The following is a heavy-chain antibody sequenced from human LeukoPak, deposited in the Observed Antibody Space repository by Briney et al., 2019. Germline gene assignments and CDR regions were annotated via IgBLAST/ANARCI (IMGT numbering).Heavy chain of an antibody. Sequence: SETLSLTCAVSGGPISRGNWYSWVRPPPGKGLEWIGEIYHSGTTNYNPSLKRRVTMSIDKSKNQSALNLSSVTAADTAVYYCARGGEICGQGTMVTVSS. CDR2: IYHSGTT. D-gene: IGHD3-16*01. CDR1: GGPISRGNW. CDR3: ARGGEI. V-gene: IGHV4-4*02. J-gene: IGHJ3*02.